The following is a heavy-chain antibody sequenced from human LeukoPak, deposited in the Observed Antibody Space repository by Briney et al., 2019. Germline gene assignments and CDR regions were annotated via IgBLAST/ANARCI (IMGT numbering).Heavy chain of an antibody. J-gene: IGHJ3*02. CDR3: ARSSSQEYAFDI. V-gene: IGHV1-46*01. D-gene: IGHD6-6*01. Sequence: ASVKVSCKASGYTFTDYYMHWVRQAPGQGLEWMGIINPSGGSTSYAQKFQGRVTMTRDMSTSTVYMELSSLRSEDTAVYYCARSSSQEYAFDIWGQGTMVTVSS. CDR2: INPSGGST. CDR1: GYTFTDYY.